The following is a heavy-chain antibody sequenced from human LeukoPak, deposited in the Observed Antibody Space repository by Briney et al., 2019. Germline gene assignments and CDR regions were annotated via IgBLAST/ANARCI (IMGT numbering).Heavy chain of an antibody. V-gene: IGHV3-64D*09. J-gene: IGHJ3*02. CDR2: ISSNGYNT. CDR1: GFTFSSYA. CDR3: VKGGEYSSSASDI. Sequence: PGGSLRLSCSASGFTFSSYAMHWVRRAPGKGLEHVSVISSNGYNTYYADSVKGRFTISRDNSKNTLYLQMSSLRVEDTAVYCCVKGGEYSSSASDIWGQGTMVTVSS. D-gene: IGHD6-13*01.